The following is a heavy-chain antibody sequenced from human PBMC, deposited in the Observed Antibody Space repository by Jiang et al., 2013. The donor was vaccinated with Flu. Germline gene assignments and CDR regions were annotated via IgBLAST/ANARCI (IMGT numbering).Heavy chain of an antibody. CDR3: ARAGCSGGSCYSGIDAFDI. D-gene: IGHD2-15*01. V-gene: IGHV4-30-2*05. J-gene: IGHJ3*02. Sequence: KSRVTISVDTSKNQFSLKLSSVTAADTAVYYCARAGCSGGSCYSGIDAFDIWGQGTMVTVSS.